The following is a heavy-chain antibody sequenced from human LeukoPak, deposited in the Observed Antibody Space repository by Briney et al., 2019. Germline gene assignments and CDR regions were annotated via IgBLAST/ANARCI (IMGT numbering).Heavy chain of an antibody. Sequence: ASETLSLTCTVSGGSISSSSYYWGWIRQPRGKGLEWIGSIYYSGSTYYNPSLKSRVTISVDTSKNQFSLKLSSVTAADTAVYYCARQSKFYCTNGVCYITADSSRRYNWFDPWGQGTLVTVSS. CDR2: IYYSGST. CDR3: ARQSKFYCTNGVCYITADSSRRYNWFDP. V-gene: IGHV4-39*01. CDR1: GGSISSSSYY. J-gene: IGHJ5*02. D-gene: IGHD2-8*01.